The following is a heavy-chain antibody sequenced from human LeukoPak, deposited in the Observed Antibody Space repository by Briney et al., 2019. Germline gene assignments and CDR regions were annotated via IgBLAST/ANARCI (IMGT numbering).Heavy chain of an antibody. D-gene: IGHD5-24*01. CDR3: ARVLSEMATPVDY. J-gene: IGHJ4*02. V-gene: IGHV3-53*01. CDR1: GFTVSSNY. CDR2: IYSGGST. Sequence: GGSLILSCAASGFTVSSNYMSWVRQAPGKGLEWVSVIYSGGSTYYADSVKGRFTISRDNSKNTLYLQMNSLRAEDTAVYYCARVLSEMATPVDYWGQGTLVTVSS.